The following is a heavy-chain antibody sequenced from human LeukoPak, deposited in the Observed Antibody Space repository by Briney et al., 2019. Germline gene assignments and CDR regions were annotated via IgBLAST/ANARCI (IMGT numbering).Heavy chain of an antibody. V-gene: IGHV4-59*01. CDR1: GGSISSYY. D-gene: IGHD5-24*01. CDR2: IYYSGST. J-gene: IGHJ4*02. Sequence: NPSETLSLTCTVSGGSISSYYWSWLRQPPGKGLEWIGYIYYSGSTNYNPSLKSRVTISVDTSKNQFSLKLSSVTAADTAVYYCARGLDGYYPFDYWGQGTLVTVSS. CDR3: ARGLDGYYPFDY.